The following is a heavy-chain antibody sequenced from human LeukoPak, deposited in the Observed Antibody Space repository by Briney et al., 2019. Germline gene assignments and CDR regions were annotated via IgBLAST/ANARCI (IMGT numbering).Heavy chain of an antibody. J-gene: IGHJ4*02. CDR2: INHSGST. Sequence: SETLSLTCAVYGGSFSAYYWSWIRQPPGKGLEWIGEINHSGSTNYNPSLKSRVAISVDTSRNQFSLRLSSVTAADTAVYYCARGPIAVAGKRNPFDYWGQGTLVTVSS. D-gene: IGHD6-19*01. CDR3: ARGPIAVAGKRNPFDY. V-gene: IGHV4-34*01. CDR1: GGSFSAYY.